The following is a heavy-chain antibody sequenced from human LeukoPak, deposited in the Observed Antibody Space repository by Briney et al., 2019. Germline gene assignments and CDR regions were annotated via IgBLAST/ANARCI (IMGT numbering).Heavy chain of an antibody. J-gene: IGHJ4*02. Sequence: PSETLSLTCTVSGDSIFSYYWSWIRQPAGKGLEWIGRIYTSGNTNYNPSLKSRVTISVDKSKNQFSLKLSSVTAADTAVYYCARVSSGRTNLDYWGQGTLVTVSS. CDR1: GDSIFSYY. V-gene: IGHV4-4*07. CDR3: ARVSSGRTNLDY. D-gene: IGHD6-19*01. CDR2: IYTSGNT.